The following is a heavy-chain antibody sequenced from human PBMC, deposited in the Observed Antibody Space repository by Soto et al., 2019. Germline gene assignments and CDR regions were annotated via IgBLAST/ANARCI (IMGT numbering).Heavy chain of an antibody. CDR1: GYTFTRYG. J-gene: IGHJ6*02. CDR3: AMVDVYVTPSPQDV. D-gene: IGHD3-16*01. V-gene: IGHV1-18*01. CDR2: INTYNGNT. Sequence: QVQLVQSGAEVKNPGASVKVSCKASGYTFTRYGIGWARQAPGQGLEWMGWINTYNGNTNYAQNVQGRVTLTTDTSTSTGYMDLRSLRSKDTAIYYCAMVDVYVTPSPQDVWGQGTTVIVSS.